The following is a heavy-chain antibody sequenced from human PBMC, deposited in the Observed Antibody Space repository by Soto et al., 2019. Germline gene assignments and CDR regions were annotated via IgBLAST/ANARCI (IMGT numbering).Heavy chain of an antibody. J-gene: IGHJ4*02. CDR2: ISGSGGST. Sequence: PGGSLRLSCAASGFTFSSYAMSWVRQAPGKGLEWVSAISGSGGSTYYADSVKGRFTISRDNSKNTLYLQMNSLRAEDTAVYYCAKDQHYYDSSGSSPYWGQGTLVTVSS. CDR1: GFTFSSYA. D-gene: IGHD3-22*01. CDR3: AKDQHYYDSSGSSPY. V-gene: IGHV3-23*01.